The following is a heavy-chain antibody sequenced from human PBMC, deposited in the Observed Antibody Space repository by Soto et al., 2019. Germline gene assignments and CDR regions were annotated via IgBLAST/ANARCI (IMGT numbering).Heavy chain of an antibody. CDR2: ISSSAGTI. V-gene: IGHV3-11*01. CDR1: GLTFSAHY. CDR3: ARAPYFGSGTYYYYALDV. J-gene: IGHJ6*02. Sequence: QVQLVESGGGLVKPGGSLRLSCAASGLTFSAHYMTWIRQAPGKGLEWISYISSSAGTIYYADSVKGRFTISRDNAKNSLYLQMTNLRAEDTDVYYCARAPYFGSGTYYYYALDVWGQGTTVTVSS. D-gene: IGHD3-10*01.